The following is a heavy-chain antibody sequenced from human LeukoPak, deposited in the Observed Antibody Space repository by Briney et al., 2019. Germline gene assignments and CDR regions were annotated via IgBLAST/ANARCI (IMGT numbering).Heavy chain of an antibody. Sequence: ASVKVSCKASGYTFTSYGISWVRQAPGQGLEWMGWISAYNGNTNYAQKLQGRVTMTTDTSTSTAYMELRSLRSDDTAVYYCARGWGSGSYLKTGFDYWGQGTLVTVSS. CDR2: ISAYNGNT. CDR3: ARGWGSGSYLKTGFDY. J-gene: IGHJ4*02. D-gene: IGHD1-26*01. CDR1: GYTFTSYG. V-gene: IGHV1-18*01.